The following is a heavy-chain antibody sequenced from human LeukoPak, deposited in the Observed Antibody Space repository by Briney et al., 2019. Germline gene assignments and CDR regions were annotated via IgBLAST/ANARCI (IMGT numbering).Heavy chain of an antibody. CDR2: ISSSSSYI. J-gene: IGHJ4*02. CDR1: GFTFSSYS. CDR3: ANLEYYYDSSGDRVFDY. D-gene: IGHD3-22*01. V-gene: IGHV3-21*01. Sequence: GGSLRLSCAASGFTFSSYSMNWVRQAPGKGLEWVSSISSSSSYIYYADSVKGRFTISRDNSKNTLYLQMNSLRAEDTAVYYCANLEYYYDSSGDRVFDYWGQGTLVTVSS.